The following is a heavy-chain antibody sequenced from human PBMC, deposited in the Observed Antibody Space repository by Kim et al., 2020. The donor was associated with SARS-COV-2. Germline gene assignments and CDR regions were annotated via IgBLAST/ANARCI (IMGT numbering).Heavy chain of an antibody. J-gene: IGHJ4*01. V-gene: IGHV3-23*03. Sequence: GGSLRLSCVASGFTFSNFALSWVRQAPGKGLEWISVIYSDTISTFYADSVRGRFTISRDNSANTLFLHMSSLRAGDTAVYYCAQISEQLLGGVYFDYWC. CDR2: IYSDTIST. CDR3: AQISEQLLGGVYFDY. CDR1: GFTFSNFA. D-gene: IGHD3-16*01.